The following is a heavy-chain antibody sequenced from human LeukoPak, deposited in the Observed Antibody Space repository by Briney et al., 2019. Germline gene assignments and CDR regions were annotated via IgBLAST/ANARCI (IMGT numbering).Heavy chain of an antibody. CDR1: GFTFSSYA. D-gene: IGHD6-13*01. J-gene: IGHJ4*02. Sequence: QPGGSLRLSCAASGFTFSSYAMSWVRQAPGKGLEWVSAISGSGGSTYYADSVKGRFTISRDNSKNTLYLQMNSLRAEDTAVYYCAKQPPPYTYSSSWSGGRYFDYWGQGTLVTVSS. V-gene: IGHV3-23*01. CDR2: ISGSGGST. CDR3: AKQPPPYTYSSSWSGGRYFDY.